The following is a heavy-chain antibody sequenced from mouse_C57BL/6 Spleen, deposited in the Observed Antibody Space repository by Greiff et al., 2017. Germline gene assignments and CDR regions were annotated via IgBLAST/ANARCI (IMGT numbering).Heavy chain of an antibody. CDR3: ARYYYGSSSHYAMDY. Sequence: EVMLVESGGGLVQPGGSLSLSCAASGFTFTDYYMSWVRQPPGKALEWLGFIRNKANGYTTEYSASVKGRFTISRDNSQSILYLQMNALRAEDSATYYCARYYYGSSSHYAMDYWGQGTSVTVSS. CDR1: GFTFTDYY. CDR2: IRNKANGYTT. J-gene: IGHJ4*01. V-gene: IGHV7-3*01. D-gene: IGHD1-1*01.